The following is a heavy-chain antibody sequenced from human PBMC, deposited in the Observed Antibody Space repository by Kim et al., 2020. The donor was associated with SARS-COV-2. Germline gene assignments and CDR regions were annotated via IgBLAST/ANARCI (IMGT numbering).Heavy chain of an antibody. D-gene: IGHD2-21*02. CDR1: GFSSSTYW. Sequence: GGSLRLSCAVSGFSSSTYWMGWVRPAPGEGLEWLANIKQSGSDKYYVDPVKGRFSISRENTKNSLYLQMHSLGAEDTAVYYCARDRGGDSGAAFDLWGQGTMVTVSS. J-gene: IGHJ3*01. CDR2: IKQSGSDK. CDR3: ARDRGGDSGAAFDL. V-gene: IGHV3-7*01.